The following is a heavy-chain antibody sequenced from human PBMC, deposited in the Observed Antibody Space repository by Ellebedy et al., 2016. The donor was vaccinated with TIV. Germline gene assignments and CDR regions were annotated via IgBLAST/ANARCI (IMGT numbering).Heavy chain of an antibody. J-gene: IGHJ3*02. CDR3: ARSSISVFGVTDAFDI. CDR2: IFGSGST. D-gene: IGHD3-3*01. CDR1: GGSISRDS. Sequence: MPGGSLRLSCTVSGGSISRDSWSRIRQPPGNGLEWIGYIFGSGSTIYNPSLRNRVSISLDRSQKQVSLNLTSVTAADSAVYFCARSSISVFGVTDAFDIWGQGTSVTVSS. V-gene: IGHV4-59*01.